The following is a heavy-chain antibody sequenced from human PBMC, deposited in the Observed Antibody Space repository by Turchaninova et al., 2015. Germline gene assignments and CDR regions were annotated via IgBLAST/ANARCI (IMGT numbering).Heavy chain of an antibody. CDR1: GLTFKTDG. D-gene: IGHD2-21*02. CDR3: AREYCGRDCHGMDV. V-gene: IGHV3-30*04. Sequence: QVQLVASGGGVVQLVGSLTLSCADSGLTFKTDGRGGGRQDPGKGREGVAFISDDGTDTYYGDSVRGRFTIARDNSKNTLFLQIKRLSLRADDTAVYYCAREYCGRDCHGMDVWGQGTTVTVSS. CDR2: ISDDGTDT. J-gene: IGHJ6*02.